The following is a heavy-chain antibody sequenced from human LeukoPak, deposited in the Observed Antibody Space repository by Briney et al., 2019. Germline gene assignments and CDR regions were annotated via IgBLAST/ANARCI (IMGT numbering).Heavy chain of an antibody. CDR3: ASGGNSVWFDP. CDR2: IYYSGST. J-gene: IGHJ5*02. Sequence: PSETLSPTCTVSGGSISSYYCGWIRQPPGKGLGWIGSIYYSGSTYYNPSLKSRVTISVDTSKNQFSLKLSSVTAADTAVYHCASGGNSVWFDPWGQGTLVTVSS. D-gene: IGHD4-23*01. V-gene: IGHV4-39*07. CDR1: GGSISSYY.